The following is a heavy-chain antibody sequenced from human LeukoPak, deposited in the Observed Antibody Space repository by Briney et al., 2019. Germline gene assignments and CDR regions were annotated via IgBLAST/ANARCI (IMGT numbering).Heavy chain of an antibody. Sequence: GGSLRLSCAASGFTFSSYGMHWVRQAPGKGLEWVAVISDDGSNRYYADSVKGRFTISRDNSKNTLHLQMNSLRDEDTAVYYCARAFGLTDYWGQGTLVIVSS. CDR1: GFTFSSYG. V-gene: IGHV3-30*03. CDR3: ARAFGLTDY. J-gene: IGHJ4*02. D-gene: IGHD3/OR15-3a*01. CDR2: ISDDGSNR.